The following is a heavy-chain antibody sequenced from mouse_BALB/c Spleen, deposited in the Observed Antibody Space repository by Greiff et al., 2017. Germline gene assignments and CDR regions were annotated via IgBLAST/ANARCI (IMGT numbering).Heavy chain of an antibody. Sequence: DVQLVESGGGLVQPGGSRKLSCAASGFTFSSFGMHWVRQAPEKGLEWVAYISSGSSTIYYADTVKGRFTISRDNPKNTLFLQMTSLRSEDTAMYYCARYWEHCFDYWGQGTTLTVSS. D-gene: IGHD4-1*01. J-gene: IGHJ2*01. V-gene: IGHV5-17*02. CDR3: ARYWEHCFDY. CDR2: ISSGSSTI. CDR1: GFTFSSFG.